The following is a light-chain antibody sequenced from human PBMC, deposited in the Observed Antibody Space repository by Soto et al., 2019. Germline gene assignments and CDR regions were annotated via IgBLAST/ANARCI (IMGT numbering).Light chain of an antibody. CDR3: GTWDNSLSAVV. CDR1: SSNIGNNY. Sequence: QSVLTQPPSVSAAPGQKVTISCSGSSSNIGNNYVSWYQQLPGTAPKLLIYVSNKRPSGIPDRFSGSKSGTSATLGITGLQTGDEADYYCGTWDNSLSAVVFGGGTKLTVL. J-gene: IGLJ2*01. V-gene: IGLV1-51*01. CDR2: VSN.